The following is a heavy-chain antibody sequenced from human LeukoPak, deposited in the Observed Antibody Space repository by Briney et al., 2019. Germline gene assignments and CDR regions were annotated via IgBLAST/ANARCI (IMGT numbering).Heavy chain of an antibody. V-gene: IGHV1-46*01. J-gene: IGHJ3*02. CDR3: ARVQQIVGATNHDAFDI. CDR1: GYTFTSYY. D-gene: IGHD1-26*01. Sequence: GASVKVSCKASGYTFTSYYMHWVRQAPGQGLEWMGIINPSGGRTSYAQKFQGRVTMTRDTSTSTVYMELSSLRSEDTAVYYCARVQQIVGATNHDAFDIWGQGTMVTVSS. CDR2: INPSGGRT.